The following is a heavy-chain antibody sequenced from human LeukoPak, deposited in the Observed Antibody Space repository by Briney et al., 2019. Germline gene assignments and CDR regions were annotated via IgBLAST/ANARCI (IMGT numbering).Heavy chain of an antibody. Sequence: GASVKVSCKASGYTFTGYYMHWVRQAPGQGLEWMGWINPNSGGTNYAQKFQGRVTMTRDTSISTAYMELSRLRSDDTAVYYCARVMAVRTGPSFDYWGQGTLVPVSS. J-gene: IGHJ4*02. CDR1: GYTFTGYY. CDR2: INPNSGGT. D-gene: IGHD2-8*01. CDR3: ARVMAVRTGPSFDY. V-gene: IGHV1-2*02.